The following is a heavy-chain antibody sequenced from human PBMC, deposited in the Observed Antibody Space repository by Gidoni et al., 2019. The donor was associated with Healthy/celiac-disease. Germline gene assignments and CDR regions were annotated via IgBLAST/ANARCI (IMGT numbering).Heavy chain of an antibody. J-gene: IGHJ5*02. CDR2: IKSKTDGGTT. D-gene: IGHD6-19*01. Sequence: EVQLVESGGGLVKPGGSLRLSCAASGFTFSNAWMSWVRQAPGKGLEWVGRIKSKTDGGTTDYAAPVKGRFTISRDDSKNTLYLQMNSLKTEDTAVYYCTTDLRYSSGWYPNWWFDPWGQGTLVTVSS. CDR1: GFTFSNAW. V-gene: IGHV3-15*01. CDR3: TTDLRYSSGWYPNWWFDP.